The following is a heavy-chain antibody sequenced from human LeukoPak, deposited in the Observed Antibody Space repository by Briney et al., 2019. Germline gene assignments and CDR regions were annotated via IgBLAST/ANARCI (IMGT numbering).Heavy chain of an antibody. J-gene: IGHJ4*02. CDR2: ISGSGGST. V-gene: IGHV3-23*01. D-gene: IGHD5-18*01. CDR1: GFTVSTNY. Sequence: GGSLRLSCAASGFTVSTNYMSWVRQAPGKGLEWVSAISGSGGSTYYADSVKGRFTISRDNSKNTLYLQMNSLRAEDTAVYYCAKDRRGYSYGYDFDYWGQGTLVTVSS. CDR3: AKDRRGYSYGYDFDY.